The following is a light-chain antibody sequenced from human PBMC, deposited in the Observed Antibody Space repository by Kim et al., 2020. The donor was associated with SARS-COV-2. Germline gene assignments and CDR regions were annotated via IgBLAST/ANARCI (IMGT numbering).Light chain of an antibody. CDR1: QSVRSNY. Sequence: ETVLTQSPGTLSLSPGERATLSCRASQSVRSNYLAWYQQKPGQAPRLLIYGASNRATGIPDRFSGSGSGTDFTLTISRLEPEDFAVYYCQQHGTSPFTFGPGTKVDI. J-gene: IGKJ3*01. CDR2: GAS. CDR3: QQHGTSPFT. V-gene: IGKV3-20*01.